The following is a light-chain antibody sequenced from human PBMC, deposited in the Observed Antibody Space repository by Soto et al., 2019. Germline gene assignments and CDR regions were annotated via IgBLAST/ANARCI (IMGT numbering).Light chain of an antibody. Sequence: QSALTQPASVSGSPGQSITISCTGTSSDVGGYNYVSWYQQYPGKAPKLMIYDVSNRPSGVSNRFSGSKSGNTASLTISGLQAEDEADYYCSSYTGSSTPYVVFGGGTKLTVL. CDR1: SSDVGGYNY. J-gene: IGLJ2*01. V-gene: IGLV2-14*01. CDR2: DVS. CDR3: SSYTGSSTPYVV.